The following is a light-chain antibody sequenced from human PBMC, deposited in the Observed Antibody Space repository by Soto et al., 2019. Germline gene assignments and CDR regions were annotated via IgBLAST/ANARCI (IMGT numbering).Light chain of an antibody. J-gene: IGLJ2*01. V-gene: IGLV1-47*02. CDR2: SNN. CDR1: SSNIGGTNY. Sequence: QSVVTQAPSVSGTPGQKVFISCSGSSSNIGGTNYAYWYQQLPGAAPKLLMHSNNLRPSGVPERISGSKFGTAASLAISGLRSEDEAVYYCASWDDRLGAVIFGGGTKVTVL. CDR3: ASWDDRLGAVI.